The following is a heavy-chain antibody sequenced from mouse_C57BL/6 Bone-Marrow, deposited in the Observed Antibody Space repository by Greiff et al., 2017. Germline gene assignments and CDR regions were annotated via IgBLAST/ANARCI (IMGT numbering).Heavy chain of an antibody. CDR2: ISSGGSYT. CDR1: GFTFSSYG. J-gene: IGHJ2*01. Sequence: EVQLQESGGDLVKPGGSLKLSCAASGFTFSSYGMSWVRQTPDKRLEWVATISSGGSYTYYPDSVKGRFTISRDNAKNTLYLQMSSLKSEDTAMYYCARLLDYWGQGTTLTVSS. V-gene: IGHV5-6*01. CDR3: ARLLDY.